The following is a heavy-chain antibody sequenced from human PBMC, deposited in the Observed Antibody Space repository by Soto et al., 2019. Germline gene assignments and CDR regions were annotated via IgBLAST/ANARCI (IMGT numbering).Heavy chain of an antibody. CDR1: GGSVSSGSYY. J-gene: IGHJ6*02. CDR3: ARDRRFGELVVFYYYYGMDV. Sequence: QVQLQESGPGLVKPSETLSLTCTVSGGSVSSGSYYWSWIRQPPGKGLEWIGYIYYSGSTNYNPSLKSRVTISVDTSKNQFSLKLSSVTAADTAVYYCARDRRFGELVVFYYYYGMDVWGQGTTVTVSS. D-gene: IGHD3-10*01. CDR2: IYYSGST. V-gene: IGHV4-61*01.